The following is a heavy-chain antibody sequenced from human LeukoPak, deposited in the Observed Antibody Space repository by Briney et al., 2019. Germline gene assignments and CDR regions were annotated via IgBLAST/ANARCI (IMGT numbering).Heavy chain of an antibody. D-gene: IGHD3-22*01. J-gene: IGHJ6*02. CDR2: IYYSGGT. CDR3: ARTPNYYDSSSYSYYYYGMDV. Sequence: SETLSLTCTVSGGSISTYYWSWIRQPPGKGLEWIGYIYYSGGTNYNPSLKSRVTISVDTSKSQFSLKLSSVTAADTAVYFCARTPNYYDSSSYSYYYYGMDVWGQGTTVTVSS. CDR1: GGSISTYY. V-gene: IGHV4-59*08.